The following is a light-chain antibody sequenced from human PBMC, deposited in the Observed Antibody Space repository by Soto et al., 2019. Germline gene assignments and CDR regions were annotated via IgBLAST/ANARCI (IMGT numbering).Light chain of an antibody. CDR3: QQYYTYST. V-gene: IGKV1-5*03. CDR1: QSISSW. CDR2: KAS. Sequence: DIQMTQSPSTLSASVGDRVTITCRASQSISSWLAWYQQKPGKAPKLLIYKASTLESGVPSRFSGSGSGTEFTLTISSLQPDDFATYYCQQYYTYSTFGQGTKVEI. J-gene: IGKJ1*01.